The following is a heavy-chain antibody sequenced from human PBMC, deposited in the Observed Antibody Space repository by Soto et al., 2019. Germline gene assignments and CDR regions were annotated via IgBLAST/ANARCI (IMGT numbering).Heavy chain of an antibody. CDR3: ARVEVTIFGVATNNWFDP. J-gene: IGHJ5*02. V-gene: IGHV4-30-4*01. CDR2: IYYSGST. Sequence: QVQLQESGPGLVKPSQTLSLTCTVSGGSISSGDYYWSWIRQPPGKGLEWIGYIYYSGSTYYNPSLKRRVTISVDTSKNQFSLKLSSVTAADTAVYYCARVEVTIFGVATNNWFDPWGQGTLVTVSS. D-gene: IGHD3-3*01. CDR1: GGSISSGDYY.